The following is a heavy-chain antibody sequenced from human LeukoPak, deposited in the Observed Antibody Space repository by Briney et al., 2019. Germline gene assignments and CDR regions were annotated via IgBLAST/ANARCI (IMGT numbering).Heavy chain of an antibody. D-gene: IGHD3-22*01. CDR3: ARGEYYASSGYSGTVDY. Sequence: KSSETLSLTCTVSGGSISTSTYYWGWIRQPPGKGLEWIGSIYYSGITYYNPSLESRVTISVDTSKNQFSLSLSSVTAADTAVYYCARGEYYASSGYSGTVDYWGQGTLVTVSS. J-gene: IGHJ4*02. CDR1: GGSISTSTYY. V-gene: IGHV4-39*07. CDR2: IYYSGIT.